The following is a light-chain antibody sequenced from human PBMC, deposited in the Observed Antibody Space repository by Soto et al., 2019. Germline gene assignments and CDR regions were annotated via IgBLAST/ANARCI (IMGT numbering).Light chain of an antibody. CDR2: KDN. CDR3: SLWEDKVDGLV. V-gene: IGLV1-47*01. CDR1: SSNIGSNF. J-gene: IGLJ3*02. Sequence: QTVVTQPPSASGTPGQKVTISCSGSSSNIGSNFVYWYQQLPGTAPKLLIYKDNQRPSVVPDRFSGSKSGTSVSLAISGLRPEDEAEYYCSLWEDKVDGLVFCGGTNRTVL.